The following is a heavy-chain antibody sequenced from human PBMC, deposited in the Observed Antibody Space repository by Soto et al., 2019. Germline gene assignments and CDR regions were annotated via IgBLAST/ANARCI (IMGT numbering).Heavy chain of an antibody. Sequence: SETLSLTCAVYGGSFGGYYWSWIRQPPGKGLEWIGEINHSGSTNYNPSLKSRVTISVDTSKNQFSLKLSSVTAADTAVYYCARASIAVAGTKYYYYYYGMDVWGQGTTVTVSS. CDR1: GGSFGGYY. CDR3: ARASIAVAGTKYYYYYYGMDV. D-gene: IGHD6-19*01. CDR2: INHSGST. V-gene: IGHV4-34*01. J-gene: IGHJ6*02.